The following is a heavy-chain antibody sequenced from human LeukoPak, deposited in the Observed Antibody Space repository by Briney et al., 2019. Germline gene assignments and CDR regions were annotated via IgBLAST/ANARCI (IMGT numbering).Heavy chain of an antibody. CDR2: TYYRSKWYN. D-gene: IGHD6-13*01. Sequence: SQTLSLTCAISGDSVSSNSAAWNWIRQSPSRGLEWLGRTYYRSKWYNDYAVSVKSRITINPDTSKNQFSLQLNSVTPEDTAVYYCARDLGSSWSDKANYFDYWGQGTLVTVSS. CDR1: GDSVSSNSAA. CDR3: ARDLGSSWSDKANYFDY. J-gene: IGHJ4*02. V-gene: IGHV6-1*01.